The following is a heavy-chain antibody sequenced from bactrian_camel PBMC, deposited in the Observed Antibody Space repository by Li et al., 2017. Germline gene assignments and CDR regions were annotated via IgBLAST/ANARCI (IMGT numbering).Heavy chain of an antibody. CDR1: AGYVYGMSF. CDR3: AADRALDDDCYVGSLYTDFAY. CDR2: IARDGST. J-gene: IGHJ6*01. Sequence: VQLVESGGGSVPTGGTLRLSCAVSAGYVYGMSFYCMAWFRQSPGKEREGVATIARDGSTTYADSLKARFTISRDNAKSTLYLQMNNLKPEDTAMYYCAADRALDDDCYVGSLYTDFAYWGQGTQVT. D-gene: IGHD3*01. V-gene: IGHV3S53*01.